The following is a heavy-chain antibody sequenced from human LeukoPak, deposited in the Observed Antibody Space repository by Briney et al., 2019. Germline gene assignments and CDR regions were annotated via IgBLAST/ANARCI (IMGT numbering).Heavy chain of an antibody. D-gene: IGHD6-19*01. CDR2: INGAGSST. Sequence: GGSLRLSCAASGFPFSSYAMHWVRQAPGKGLVWVSRINGAGSSTSYADSVKGRFTVSRDNAKNTLNLQMNSLRAEDTAVYYCARDLFFSDAGYSSGWRAEYFHHWGQGTLVTVSS. CDR1: GFPFSSYA. V-gene: IGHV3-74*01. J-gene: IGHJ1*01. CDR3: ARDLFFSDAGYSSGWRAEYFHH.